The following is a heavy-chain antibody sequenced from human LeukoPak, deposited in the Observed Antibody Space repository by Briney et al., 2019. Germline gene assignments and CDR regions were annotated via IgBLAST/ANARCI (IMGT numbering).Heavy chain of an antibody. CDR1: GFTFSSYE. CDR2: ISSSSSTI. V-gene: IGHV3-48*01. J-gene: IGHJ3*02. D-gene: IGHD6-19*01. Sequence: PGGSLRLSCAASGFTFSSYEMNWVRQAPGKGLEWVSYISSSSSTIYYADSVKGRFTISRDNARNSLYLQMNSLRAEDTAVYYCARDQVGSGWYHDAFDIWGQGTMVTVSS. CDR3: ARDQVGSGWYHDAFDI.